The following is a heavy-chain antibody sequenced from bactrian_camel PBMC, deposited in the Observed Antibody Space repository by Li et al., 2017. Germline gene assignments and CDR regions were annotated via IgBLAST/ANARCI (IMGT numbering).Heavy chain of an antibody. CDR1: GFTFSSYY. CDR3: SRTMYWVPSD. CDR2: ISDGGGST. J-gene: IGHJ4*01. D-gene: IGHD1*01. V-gene: IGHV3S40*01. Sequence: VQLVESGGALVQPGGSLRLSCAASGFTFSSYYMSWVRQAPGKGLEWVSAISDGGGSTYYADSVKGRFSISRDNAKNTVYLQTSSLKPKDTAVYYCSRTMYWVPSDWGQGTQVTVS.